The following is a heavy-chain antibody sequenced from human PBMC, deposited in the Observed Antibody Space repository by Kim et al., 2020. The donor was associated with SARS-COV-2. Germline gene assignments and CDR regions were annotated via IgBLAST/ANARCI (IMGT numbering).Heavy chain of an antibody. Sequence: ASVKVSCKASGYTFTTYGITWVRQAPGQGLEWMGWITTYNGITNSAQKFQGRVTMTTDTSTGTAYLELRNLTSDDTAVYYCARDADVHCSRTTCFVFYFDSWGQGTLVTVSS. V-gene: IGHV1-18*01. J-gene: IGHJ4*02. CDR1: GYTFTTYG. CDR2: ITTYNGIT. D-gene: IGHD2-2*01. CDR3: ARDADVHCSRTTCFVFYFDS.